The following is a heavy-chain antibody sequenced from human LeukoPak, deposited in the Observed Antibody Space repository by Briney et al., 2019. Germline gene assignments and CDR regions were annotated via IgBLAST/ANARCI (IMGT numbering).Heavy chain of an antibody. D-gene: IGHD4-11*01. Sequence: PGGSLRLSCAASGFTFSSYGMHWVRQAPGKGLEWVAVIPYDGSNKYYADSVKGRFTISRDNSKNTLYLQMNSLRAEDTAVYYCAKDLNSNYFDYWGQGTLVTVSS. CDR3: AKDLNSNYFDY. CDR2: IPYDGSNK. V-gene: IGHV3-30*18. J-gene: IGHJ4*02. CDR1: GFTFSSYG.